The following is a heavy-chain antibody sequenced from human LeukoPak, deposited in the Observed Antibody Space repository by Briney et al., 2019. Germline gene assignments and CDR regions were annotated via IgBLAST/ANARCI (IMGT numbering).Heavy chain of an antibody. CDR2: IIPIFGTA. CDR1: GGTFSSYA. V-gene: IGHV1-69*13. J-gene: IGHJ6*03. D-gene: IGHD3-3*01. CDR3: ARDRSYDFWSGPSYYYYMDV. Sequence: SVKVSCKASGGTFSSYAISWVRQAPGQGLEWMGGIIPIFGTANYAQKFQGRVTITADESTSTAYMELSSLRSEDTAVYYCARDRSYDFWSGPSYYYYMDVWGKGTTVTVSS.